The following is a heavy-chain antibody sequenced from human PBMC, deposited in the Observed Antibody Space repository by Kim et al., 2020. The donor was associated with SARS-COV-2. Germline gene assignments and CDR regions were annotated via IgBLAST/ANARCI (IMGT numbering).Heavy chain of an antibody. V-gene: IGHV4-34*01. D-gene: IGHD6-19*01. CDR2: INHSGST. CDR3: ARGARRSSGWYAGYY. Sequence: SETLSLTCAVYGGSFSGYYWSWIRQPPGKGLEWIGEINHSGSTNYNPSAKSRVTISVDTTKNQFSLKLSSVTAADTAVYYCARGARRSSGWYAGYYWGQGTLVTVSS. CDR1: GGSFSGYY. J-gene: IGHJ4*02.